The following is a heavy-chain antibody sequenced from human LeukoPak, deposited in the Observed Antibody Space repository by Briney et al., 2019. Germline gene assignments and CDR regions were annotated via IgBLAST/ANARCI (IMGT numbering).Heavy chain of an antibody. Sequence: SETLSLTCTVSGASISSDSYYWGWIRQLPGKGLQWIGCIYYSGSTYYKPSLKSRVSISVDTSKNQFSLKLTSVTAADTAVYYCGRRSRSTWNYRRGDYWGQGTLVTVSS. CDR2: IYYSGST. V-gene: IGHV4-39*01. CDR3: GRRSRSTWNYRRGDY. J-gene: IGHJ4*02. D-gene: IGHD1-7*01. CDR1: GASISSDSYY.